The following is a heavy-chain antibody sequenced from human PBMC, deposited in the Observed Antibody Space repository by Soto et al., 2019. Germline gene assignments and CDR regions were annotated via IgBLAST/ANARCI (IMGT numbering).Heavy chain of an antibody. CDR1: GSMFTRST. CDR2: ITSASDYI. CDR3: ARVGTGSSTTLDI. J-gene: IGHJ3*02. V-gene: IGHV3-21*01. D-gene: IGHD3-9*01. Sequence: GGSLRLSCVASGSMFTRSTMNWVRQAPGKGLEWVSSITSASDYIFYADSVKGRFTISRDNAKNSLYLQMNSLRAEDTAVYYCARVGTGSSTTLDIWGQGTMVTV.